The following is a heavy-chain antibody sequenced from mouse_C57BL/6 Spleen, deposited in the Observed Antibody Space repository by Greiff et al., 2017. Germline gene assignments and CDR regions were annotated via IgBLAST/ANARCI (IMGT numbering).Heavy chain of an antibody. Sequence: EVLLVESGGGLVQPGGSLKLSCAASGFTFSDYGMHWVRQAPEQGLEWVAYISSGSSTIYSADTVKGRFTISRDNAKNTLFLKMTSLRSEDTAMYYCARGKNDYDYAMDYWGQGTSVTVSS. D-gene: IGHD2-4*01. CDR1: GFTFSDYG. J-gene: IGHJ4*01. CDR3: ARGKNDYDYAMDY. CDR2: ISSGSSTI. V-gene: IGHV5-17*01.